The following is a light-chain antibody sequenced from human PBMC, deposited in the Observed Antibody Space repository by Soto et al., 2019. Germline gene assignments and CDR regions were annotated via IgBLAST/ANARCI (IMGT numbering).Light chain of an antibody. V-gene: IGKV1-8*01. CDR2: AAS. J-gene: IGKJ4*01. CDR3: LQSYRTTLT. CDR1: QGISSY. Sequence: AIRFTQSPSSLSASTGDRVTITCRASQGISSYLAWYEQTPGKAPKPLIYAASTLPSGVPSMFSGSGAGSDCTRTISCLKSEDVETDSCLQSYRTTLTFGGGTKVDI.